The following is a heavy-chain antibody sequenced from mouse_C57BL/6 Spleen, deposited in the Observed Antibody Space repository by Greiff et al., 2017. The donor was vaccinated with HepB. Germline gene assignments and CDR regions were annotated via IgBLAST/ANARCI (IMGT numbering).Heavy chain of an antibody. D-gene: IGHD1-1*01. CDR1: GYAFSSSW. J-gene: IGHJ3*01. Sequence: VRLVESGPELVKPGASVKISCKASGYAFSSSWMNWVKQRPGKGLEWIGRIYPGDGDTNYNGKFKGKATLTADKSSSTAYMQLSSLTSEDSAVYFCARSHYYGSSPAWFAYWGQGTLVTVSA. CDR2: IYPGDGDT. V-gene: IGHV1-82*01. CDR3: ARSHYYGSSPAWFAY.